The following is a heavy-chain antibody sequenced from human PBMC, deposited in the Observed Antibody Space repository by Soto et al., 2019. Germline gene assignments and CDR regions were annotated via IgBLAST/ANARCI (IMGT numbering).Heavy chain of an antibody. CDR3: ARAYYYGSGTLGWFDP. J-gene: IGHJ5*02. D-gene: IGHD3-10*01. V-gene: IGHV4-30-2*01. CDR2: IYHSGST. Sequence: NPSETLSLTCAVSGDSISSGGYSWSWIRQPPGKGLEWIGYIYHSGSTYYNPSLKSRVTISVDRSKNQFSLKLSSVTAADTAVYYCARAYYYGSGTLGWFDPWGQGTLVTVSS. CDR1: GDSISSGGYS.